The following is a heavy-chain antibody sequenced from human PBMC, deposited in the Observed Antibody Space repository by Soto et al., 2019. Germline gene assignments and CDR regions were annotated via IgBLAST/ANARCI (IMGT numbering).Heavy chain of an antibody. D-gene: IGHD6-19*01. CDR3: ARDAAVPGESDRFDY. J-gene: IGHJ4*02. Sequence: QVQLQESGPGLVKPSGTLSLTCAVSGDSVTSNVWWSWVSQPPGKGLEWIGEAYHNGLTDYNPSLKSRVTMSVDTSKNEFSLKLTSLTAADTAIYYCARDAAVPGESDRFDYWGQGTLVTVSS. V-gene: IGHV4-4*02. CDR2: AYHNGLT. CDR1: GDSVTSNVW.